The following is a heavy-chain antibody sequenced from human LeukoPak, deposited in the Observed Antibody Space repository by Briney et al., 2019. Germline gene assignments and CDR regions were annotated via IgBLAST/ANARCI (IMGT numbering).Heavy chain of an antibody. CDR1: GGSFSGYY. CDR3: ARGNLWLNYFDY. J-gene: IGHJ4*02. V-gene: IGHV4-34*01. D-gene: IGHD5-18*01. Sequence: PSETLSLTCAVYGGSFSGYYWSWIRQPPGKGLEWIGEINHSGSTNYNPSLKSRVTISVDTSKNQFSLKLSSVTAADTAVYYCARGNLWLNYFDYWGQGTLVTVSS. CDR2: INHSGST.